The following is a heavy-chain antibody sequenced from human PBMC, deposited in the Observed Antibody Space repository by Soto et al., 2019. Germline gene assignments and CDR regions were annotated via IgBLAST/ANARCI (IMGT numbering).Heavy chain of an antibody. D-gene: IGHD1-1*01. J-gene: IGHJ4*02. Sequence: QVQLVESGGGVVQPGRSLRLSCAASGFIFSSYGMHWVRQAPGKGLEWVAVIWHDGSNKYYADSVKGRFTISRDNSKNTLYLQMNGLRVEDTAVYYCASGTLTGPLDYWGQGTLVSVSS. CDR3: ASGTLTGPLDY. CDR2: IWHDGSNK. CDR1: GFIFSSYG. V-gene: IGHV3-33*01.